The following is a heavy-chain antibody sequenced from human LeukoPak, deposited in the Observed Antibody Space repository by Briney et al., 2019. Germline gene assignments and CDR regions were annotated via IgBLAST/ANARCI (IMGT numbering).Heavy chain of an antibody. Sequence: PGGSLRLSCAASGFPFNRYPLHWVRQAPGKGLQWVAVVSNDGRDKHHADSVKGRFTISRDNSINTLFLQMNSLRIEDTALYFCARDNTVASAKYYFDFWGQGTLVTVSS. CDR1: GFPFNRYP. D-gene: IGHD6-13*01. CDR2: VSNDGRDK. J-gene: IGHJ4*02. CDR3: ARDNTVASAKYYFDF. V-gene: IGHV3-30*04.